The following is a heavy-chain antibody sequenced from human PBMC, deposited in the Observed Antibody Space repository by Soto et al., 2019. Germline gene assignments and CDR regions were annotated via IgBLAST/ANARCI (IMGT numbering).Heavy chain of an antibody. CDR3: ARDYPGGKNFDY. Sequence: QVQLLQSGAAVKRPGATVKISCKASGFTLRDFYMHWVRQAPRQGLEWVGMVNPRGGRTSYAQKFQGRVTMTSDTSTATVYMELSSLTSDDTALYYCARDYPGGKNFDYWGQGTFLSVTS. J-gene: IGHJ4*02. CDR2: VNPRGGRT. V-gene: IGHV1-46*01. D-gene: IGHD2-15*01. CDR1: GFTLRDFY.